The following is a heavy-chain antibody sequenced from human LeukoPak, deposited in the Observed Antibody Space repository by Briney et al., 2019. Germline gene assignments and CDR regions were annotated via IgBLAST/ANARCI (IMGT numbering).Heavy chain of an antibody. CDR3: AKPAWGGTIDD. Sequence: PGGSLRLSCAASGFSFSNYAMSWVRQAPGKGLEWVSAISNSGGSTYYADSVKGRFTISRDNSKNTLYLQVDSLRAEDTAVYYCAKPAWGGTIDDWGQGTLVTVSS. CDR1: GFSFSNYA. D-gene: IGHD3-16*01. J-gene: IGHJ4*02. V-gene: IGHV3-23*01. CDR2: ISNSGGST.